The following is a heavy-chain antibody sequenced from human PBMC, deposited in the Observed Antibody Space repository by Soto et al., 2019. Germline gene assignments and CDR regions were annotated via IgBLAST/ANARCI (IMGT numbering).Heavy chain of an antibody. J-gene: IGHJ6*02. V-gene: IGHV3-30*18. CDR2: ISYDGSNK. CDR3: AKAPKDVLRYFAWLLEKEMDV. D-gene: IGHD3-9*01. CDR1: GFTFSSYG. Sequence: LVESGGGVVQPGRSLRLSCAASGFTFSSYGMHWVRQAPGKGLEWVAVISYDGSNKYYADSVKGRFTISRDNSKNTLYLQMNSLRAEDTAVYYCAKAPKDVLRYFAWLLEKEMDVWGQGTTVTVSS.